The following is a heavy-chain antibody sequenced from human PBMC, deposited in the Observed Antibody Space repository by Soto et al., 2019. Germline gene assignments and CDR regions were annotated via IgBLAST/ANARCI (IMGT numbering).Heavy chain of an antibody. CDR1: GGTFSSYA. CDR3: ARGSQDTYSSSNRGHLGRFDR. V-gene: IGHV1-69*12. D-gene: IGHD6-13*01. Sequence: QVQLVQSGAEVKKPGSSVKVSCKASGGTFSSYAISWVRQAPGQGLEWMGGIIPIFGTANYAQKFQGRVTITADESTSTAYMGLSSRESEATAGYYCARGSQDTYSSSNRGHLGRFDRWGQGTLVTVSS. CDR2: IIPIFGTA. J-gene: IGHJ5*02.